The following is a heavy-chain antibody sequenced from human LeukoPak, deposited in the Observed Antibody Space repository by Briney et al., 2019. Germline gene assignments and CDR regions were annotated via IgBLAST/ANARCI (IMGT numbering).Heavy chain of an antibody. D-gene: IGHD5-12*01. V-gene: IGHV1-24*01. CDR2: FDPEDGET. J-gene: IGHJ4*02. CDR1: GYTLTELS. CDR3: ASECGYSGYDSCEDH. Sequence: ASVKVSCKVSGYTLTELSMHWVRQAPGKGLEWMGGFDPEDGETIYAQKFQGRVTMTEDTSTDTAYMELSSLRSEDTAVYYCASECGYSGYDSCEDHWGQGTLVTVSS.